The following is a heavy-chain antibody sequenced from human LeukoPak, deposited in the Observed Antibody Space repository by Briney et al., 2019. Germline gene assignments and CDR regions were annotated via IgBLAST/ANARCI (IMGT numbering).Heavy chain of an antibody. Sequence: SETLSLTCTVSGGSISSYYWSWIRQPAGKGLEWIGRIYTSGSTNYNPSLKSRVTISVDTSKNQFSLKLSSVTAADTAVYYCARDSSGAGTVGATSGYWGQGTLVTVSS. J-gene: IGHJ4*02. CDR2: IYTSGST. D-gene: IGHD1-26*01. V-gene: IGHV4-4*07. CDR3: ARDSSGAGTVGATSGY. CDR1: GGSISSYY.